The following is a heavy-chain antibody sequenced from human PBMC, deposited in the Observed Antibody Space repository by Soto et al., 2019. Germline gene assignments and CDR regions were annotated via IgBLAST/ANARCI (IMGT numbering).Heavy chain of an antibody. CDR1: GFTFTFYY. Sequence: AGGSLRLSCAASGFTFTFYYMSWIRQAPGKGLEWISYISSNSNYKNHADSVRGRFTISRDNAKNSLYLQMNGLRAEDTAVYYCARATGYYHTSGSDSWGQGALVTVS. CDR3: ARATGYYHTSGSDS. D-gene: IGHD3-22*01. J-gene: IGHJ4*02. CDR2: ISSNSNYK. V-gene: IGHV3-11*06.